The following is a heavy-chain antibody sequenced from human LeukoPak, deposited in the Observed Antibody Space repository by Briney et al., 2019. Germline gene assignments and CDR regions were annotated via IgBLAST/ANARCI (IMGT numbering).Heavy chain of an antibody. V-gene: IGHV3-7*01. D-gene: IGHD3-16*02. CDR2: IKQDGSEK. CDR1: GFIFSSYW. CDR3: ARDFVFYDYVWGSYRSSQTPDY. Sequence: GGSLRLSCAASGFIFSSYWMSWVRQAPGKGLEWVANIKQDGSEKYYVDSVKGRFTISRDNAKNSMYLQMNSLRAEDTAVYYCARDFVFYDYVWGSYRSSQTPDYWGQGTLVTVSS. J-gene: IGHJ4*02.